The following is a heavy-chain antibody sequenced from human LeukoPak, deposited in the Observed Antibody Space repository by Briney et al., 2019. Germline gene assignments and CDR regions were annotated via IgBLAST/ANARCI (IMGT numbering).Heavy chain of an antibody. V-gene: IGHV4-31*03. CDR1: GGSISSGGYY. CDR3: AREKSMDPTIDY. J-gene: IGHJ4*02. CDR2: IYYSGST. Sequence: SETLSLTCTVSGGSISSGGYYWSWIRQHPGKGLEWIGYIYYSGSTYYNPSLKSRVTISVDTSKNQFSLKLSSVTAADTAAYYCAREKSMDPTIDYWGQGTLVTVSS. D-gene: IGHD1-14*01.